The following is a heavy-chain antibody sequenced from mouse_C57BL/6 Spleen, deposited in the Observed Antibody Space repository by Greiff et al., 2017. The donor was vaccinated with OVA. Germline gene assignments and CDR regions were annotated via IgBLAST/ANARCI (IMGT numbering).Heavy chain of an antibody. Sequence: EVQLVESGGGLVQPKGSLKLSCAASGFSFNTYAMNWVRQAPGKGLEWVARIRSKSNNYATYYADSVKDRFTISRDDSESMLYLQMNNLKTEDTAMYYCVRHVELGYAMDYWGQGTSVTVSS. CDR2: IRSKSNNYAT. CDR1: GFSFNTYA. D-gene: IGHD4-1*01. J-gene: IGHJ4*01. CDR3: VRHVELGYAMDY. V-gene: IGHV10-1*01.